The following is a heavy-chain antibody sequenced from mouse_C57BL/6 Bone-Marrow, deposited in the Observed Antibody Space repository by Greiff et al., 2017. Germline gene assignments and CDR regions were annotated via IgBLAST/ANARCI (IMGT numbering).Heavy chain of an antibody. CDR2: ISSGSSTI. V-gene: IGHV5-17*01. Sequence: EVKVEESGGGLVKPGGSLKLSCAASGFTFSDYGMHWVRQAPEKGLEWVAYISSGSSTIYYADTVKGRFTISRDNAKNTLFLQMTSLRSEDTAMYYCARPYSNYWFAYWGQGTLVTVSA. D-gene: IGHD2-5*01. CDR3: ARPYSNYWFAY. CDR1: GFTFSDYG. J-gene: IGHJ3*01.